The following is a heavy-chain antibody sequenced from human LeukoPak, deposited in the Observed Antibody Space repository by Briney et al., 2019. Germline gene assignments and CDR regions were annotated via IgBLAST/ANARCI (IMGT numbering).Heavy chain of an antibody. V-gene: IGHV4-31*03. Sequence: PSQTPSLTCTVSGGSISSGGYYWSWIRQHPGKGLEWIGYIYYSGSTYYNPSLKSRVTISVDTSKNQFSLKLSSVTAADTAVYYCARGVVPRHSDYWGQGTLVTVSS. CDR2: IYYSGST. J-gene: IGHJ4*02. CDR3: ARGVVPRHSDY. CDR1: GGSISSGGYY. D-gene: IGHD2-2*01.